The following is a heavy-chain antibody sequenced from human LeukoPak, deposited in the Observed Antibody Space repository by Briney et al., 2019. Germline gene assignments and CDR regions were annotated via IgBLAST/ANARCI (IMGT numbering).Heavy chain of an antibody. CDR2: IPFGGNNE. D-gene: IGHD3-10*01. CDR3: SKCLAPGSPVYYFDS. J-gene: IGHJ4*02. Sequence: GGSLRLSCAASGFTFINFAMHWVRQATGKGLEWVAFIPFGGNNEDYADSVKGRFASSRDNSKNSLYLQMSSLRTDDTAVYYCSKCLAPGSPVYYFDSWGQGTLVTVSS. CDR1: GFTFINFA. V-gene: IGHV3-30*02.